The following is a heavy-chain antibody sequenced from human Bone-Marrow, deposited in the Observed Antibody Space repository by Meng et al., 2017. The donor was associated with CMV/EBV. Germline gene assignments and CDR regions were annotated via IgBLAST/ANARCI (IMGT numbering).Heavy chain of an antibody. CDR1: GFTFSSYA. J-gene: IGHJ6*02. V-gene: IGHV3-30*04. CDR2: ISYDGSNK. Sequence: GGSLRLSCAASGFTFSSYAMHWVRQAPGKGLEWVAVISYDGSNKYYADSVKGRFTISRDNSKNTLYLQMNSLRAEDTAVYYCARDLEQLVPPYYYYGKDVWGQATTVTVSS. D-gene: IGHD6-6*01. CDR3: ARDLEQLVPPYYYYGKDV.